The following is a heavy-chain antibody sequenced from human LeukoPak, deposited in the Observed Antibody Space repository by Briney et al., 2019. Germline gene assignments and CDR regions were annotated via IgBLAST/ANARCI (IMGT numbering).Heavy chain of an antibody. CDR1: GGSINSYY. CDR3: TGRQHIVAVTATRGSFDM. Sequence: SETLSLTCTVSGGSINSYYWSWIRQPPGKGLEWIGYIFNGGRTNYNPSLRSRVTMSLDTSNNKFPLKLTSLTAADTAVYYCTGRQHIVAVTATRGSFDMWGQGTMVTVSS. J-gene: IGHJ3*02. V-gene: IGHV4-59*01. D-gene: IGHD2-21*02. CDR2: IFNGGRT.